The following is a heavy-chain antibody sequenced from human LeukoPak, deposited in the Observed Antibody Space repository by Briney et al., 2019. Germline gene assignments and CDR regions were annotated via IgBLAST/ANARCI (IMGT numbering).Heavy chain of an antibody. CDR1: GGSFSGYY. V-gene: IGHV4-34*01. J-gene: IGHJ4*02. CDR3: ARSVEMATFDY. Sequence: SETLSLTCAVYGGSFSGYYWSWIRQPPGKGLEWIGEINHSGSTNYNPSLKSRVTISVDTSKNQFSLKLSSVTAADTAVYYCARSVEMATFDYWGQGTLVTVSS. CDR2: INHSGST. D-gene: IGHD5-24*01.